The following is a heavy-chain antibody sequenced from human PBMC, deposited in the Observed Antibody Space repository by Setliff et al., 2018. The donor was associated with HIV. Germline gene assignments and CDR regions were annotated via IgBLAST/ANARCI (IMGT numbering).Heavy chain of an antibody. Sequence: ASETLSLTCAVSGGSISSNWWSWVRQSPGKGLEWIGEIYHSGSTHYNPSLQSRVTISVDTSKNPFSLKLSSVTAADTAVYYCARDGPLEGSYRYYYYYMDVWGRGTPVTVSS. V-gene: IGHV4-4*02. J-gene: IGHJ6*03. CDR3: ARDGPLEGSYRYYYYYMDV. D-gene: IGHD3-10*01. CDR2: IYHSGST. CDR1: GGSISSNW.